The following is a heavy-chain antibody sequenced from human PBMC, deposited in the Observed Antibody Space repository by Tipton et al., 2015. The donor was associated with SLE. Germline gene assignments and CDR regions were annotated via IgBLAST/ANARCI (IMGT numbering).Heavy chain of an antibody. Sequence: GSLRLSCAASGFSFSDYSMNWVRQAPGKGQEWVPFITSRSSYIYYADSVKGRFTVSRDNAENSLYLQMNSLRVEDTAVYFCARVGDYYFDMDVWGKGTTVTVSS. V-gene: IGHV3-21*01. CDR3: ARVGDYYFDMDV. CDR2: ITSRSSYI. J-gene: IGHJ6*03. CDR1: GFSFSDYS.